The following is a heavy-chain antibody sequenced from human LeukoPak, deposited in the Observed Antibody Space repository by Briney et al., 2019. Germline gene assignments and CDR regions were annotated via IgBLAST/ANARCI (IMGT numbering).Heavy chain of an antibody. V-gene: IGHV4-34*01. CDR2: INHSGNT. D-gene: IGHD3-3*01. CDR3: AREGGFYRPLDY. Sequence: SETLSLTCAVYGESFSTYYWSWIRQPPGKGLEWIGEINHSGNTNYNPSLKSRVTISVDTSKNQFSLKLSSVTAADTAVYYCAREGGFYRPLDYSGQGTLVTVSS. CDR1: GESFSTYY. J-gene: IGHJ4*02.